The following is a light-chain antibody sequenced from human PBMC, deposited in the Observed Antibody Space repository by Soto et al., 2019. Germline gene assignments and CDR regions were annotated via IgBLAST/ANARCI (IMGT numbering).Light chain of an antibody. J-gene: IGLJ2*01. CDR3: AAWDDSLNGLV. CDR1: RSNIGGNT. CDR2: SNN. Sequence: QSVLTQPPSASGTPGQRVAISCSGSRSNIGGNTVNWYQQLPGTAPRLLIYSNNQRPSGVPDRFSGSKSGTSASLAISGLQSEDEGDYYCAAWDDSLNGLVFGGGTQLTVL. V-gene: IGLV1-44*01.